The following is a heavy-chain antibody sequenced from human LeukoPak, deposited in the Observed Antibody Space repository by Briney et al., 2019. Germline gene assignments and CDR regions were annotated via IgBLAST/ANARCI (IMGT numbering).Heavy chain of an antibody. J-gene: IGHJ5*02. Sequence: SETLSLTCTVSGGSISSYYWSWIRQPPGKGLEWIGYIYYSGSTYYNPSLKSRVTVSVDTSKNQFSLKLSSVTAADTAVYYCARELPDNWFDPWGQGTLVTVSS. CDR1: GGSISSYY. CDR3: ARELPDNWFDP. V-gene: IGHV4-59*12. CDR2: IYYSGST. D-gene: IGHD1-26*01.